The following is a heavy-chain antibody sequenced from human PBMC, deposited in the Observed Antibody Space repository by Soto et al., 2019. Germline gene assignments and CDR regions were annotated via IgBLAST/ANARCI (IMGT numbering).Heavy chain of an antibody. CDR1: GYIFTSYW. Sequence: PGESLKISCKGSGYIFTSYWIGCVRQMPGKGLEWMGIIFASDSNTRYSPSFQGQVTISVDKSISTAYLQWSSLMASDTAIYYCARRTTDSSGWVSWGEGPLVTVSS. CDR3: ARRTTDSSGWVS. V-gene: IGHV5-51*01. J-gene: IGHJ5*02. CDR2: IFASDSNT. D-gene: IGHD6-19*01.